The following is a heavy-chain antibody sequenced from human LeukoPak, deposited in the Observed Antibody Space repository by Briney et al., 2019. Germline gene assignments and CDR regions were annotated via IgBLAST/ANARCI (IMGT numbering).Heavy chain of an antibody. CDR1: GYTFTSYG. Sequence: ASVKVSCKASGYTFTSYGISSVRQSPGQGVEWMGWISAYNGNTNYAQKLQGRVTMTTDTSTSTAYMELRSLRSDDTAVYYCARDQIPYGGIANRNLDYWGQGTLVTVSS. J-gene: IGHJ4*02. CDR2: ISAYNGNT. V-gene: IGHV1-18*01. D-gene: IGHD4-23*01. CDR3: ARDQIPYGGIANRNLDY.